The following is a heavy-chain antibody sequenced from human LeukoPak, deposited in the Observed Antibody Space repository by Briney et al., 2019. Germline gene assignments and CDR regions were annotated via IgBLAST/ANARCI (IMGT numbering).Heavy chain of an antibody. D-gene: IGHD6-6*01. CDR2: IKQDGSEK. CDR1: GFTFSSNW. J-gene: IGHJ5*02. V-gene: IGHV3-7*01. Sequence: GGSLRLSCAASGFTFSSNWMSWVRQAPGKGLEWVANIKQDGSEKYYVDSVKGRFTISRDNAKNSLYLQMNSLRAEDTAVYYCASIAAHYSNWFDPWGQGTLVTVSS. CDR3: ASIAAHYSNWFDP.